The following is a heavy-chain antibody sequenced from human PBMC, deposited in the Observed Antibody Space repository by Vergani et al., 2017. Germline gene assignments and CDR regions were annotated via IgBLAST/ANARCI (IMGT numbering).Heavy chain of an antibody. D-gene: IGHD3-9*01. CDR2: INPSGGHT. V-gene: IGHV1-46*03. CDR1: GYTFSNYY. CDR3: ARGDYGILTGYRY. J-gene: IGHJ4*02. Sequence: QVQVVQSGAEVKKSGASVKVSCKTSGYTFSNYYMHWVRQAPGQGLEWMGIINPSGGHTNYAQKFQGRVTMTMDTSTSTVYMELRSLRSEDTAIYYCARGDYGILTGYRYWGQGTLVTVS.